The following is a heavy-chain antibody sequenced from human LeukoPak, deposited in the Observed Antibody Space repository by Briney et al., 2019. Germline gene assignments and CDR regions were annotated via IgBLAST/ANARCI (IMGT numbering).Heavy chain of an antibody. J-gene: IGHJ6*02. V-gene: IGHV1-69*01. Sequence: GSSVKVSCKASGGTFSSYAISWVRQAPGQGLEWMGGIIPIFGTANYAQKFQGRVTITADESTSTAYMELSSLRSEDTAVYYCARVKRELRFLEWLLSNYYYGMDVWGQGTTVTVSS. CDR2: IIPIFGTA. CDR1: GGTFSSYA. CDR3: ARVKRELRFLEWLLSNYYYGMDV. D-gene: IGHD3-3*01.